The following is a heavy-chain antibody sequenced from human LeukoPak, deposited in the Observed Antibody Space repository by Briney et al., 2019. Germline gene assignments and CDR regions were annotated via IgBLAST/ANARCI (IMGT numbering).Heavy chain of an antibody. V-gene: IGHV3-7*01. CDR1: GFTFSSYW. CDR3: ASVSLDSSGYYSVPAHFDY. J-gene: IGHJ4*02. D-gene: IGHD3-22*01. Sequence: GGSLRLSCAASGFTFSSYWMNWVPHAPPKAPHCVANIKQDGSEKYYVDSVRGRFTISRDNAKNSLYLQVNSLRADDTAVYYCASVSLDSSGYYSVPAHFDYWGQGTLVTVSS. CDR2: IKQDGSEK.